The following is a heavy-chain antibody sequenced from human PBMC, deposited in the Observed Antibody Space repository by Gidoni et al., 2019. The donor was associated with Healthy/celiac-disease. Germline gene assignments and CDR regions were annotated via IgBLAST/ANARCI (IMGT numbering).Heavy chain of an antibody. J-gene: IGHJ3*02. CDR3: ARAALGAFDI. CDR1: GFTFSSYD. D-gene: IGHD3-3*01. V-gene: IGHV3-13*01. Sequence: EVQLVETGRGLVKLGGSPRLYVAARGFTFSSYDMHGVRQATGKGLEWVSAIGTAGDTYYPGSVKGRFTISRENAKNSLYLQMNSLRAEDTAVYYCARAALGAFDIWGQGTMVTVSS. CDR2: IGTAGDT.